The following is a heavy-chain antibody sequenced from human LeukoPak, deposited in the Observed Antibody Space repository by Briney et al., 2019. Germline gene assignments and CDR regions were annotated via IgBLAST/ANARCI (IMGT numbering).Heavy chain of an antibody. CDR2: ISGSGGST. D-gene: IGHD3-10*01. CDR1: GFTFSSYA. V-gene: IGHV3-23*01. J-gene: IGHJ6*03. Sequence: GGSLRLSCAASGFTFSSYAMSWVRQAPGKGLEWVSAISGSGGSTYYADSVKGRFTISRDNSKNTLYLQMNSLRAEDAAVYYCAKDSTYYYGSGSSMDVWGKGTTVTISS. CDR3: AKDSTYYYGSGSSMDV.